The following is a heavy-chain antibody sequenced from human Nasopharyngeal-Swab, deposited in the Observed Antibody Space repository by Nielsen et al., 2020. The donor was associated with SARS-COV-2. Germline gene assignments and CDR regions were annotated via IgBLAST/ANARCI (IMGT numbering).Heavy chain of an antibody. Sequence: GESLKISCAASGFTFSSYGMHWVRQAPGKGLEWVAVISYDGSNKYHADSVKGRFTISRDNSKNTLYLQMNSLRAEDTAVYYCARGGWLQIITYFDLWGRGTLVTVSS. V-gene: IGHV3-30*03. D-gene: IGHD5-24*01. J-gene: IGHJ2*01. CDR2: ISYDGSNK. CDR3: ARGGWLQIITYFDL. CDR1: GFTFSSYG.